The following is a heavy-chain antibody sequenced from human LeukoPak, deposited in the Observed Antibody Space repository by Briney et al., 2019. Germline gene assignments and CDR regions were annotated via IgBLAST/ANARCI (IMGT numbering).Heavy chain of an antibody. Sequence: GGSLRLSCAASGFTFSSYAMSRVRQAPGKGLEWVSAISGSGGSTYYADSVKGRFTISRDNSKNTLYLQMNSLRAEDTAVYYCAKWLGGYDLYYYYYYGMDVWGQGTTVTVSS. CDR3: AKWLGGYDLYYYYYYGMDV. J-gene: IGHJ6*02. CDR1: GFTFSSYA. V-gene: IGHV3-23*01. CDR2: ISGSGGST. D-gene: IGHD5-12*01.